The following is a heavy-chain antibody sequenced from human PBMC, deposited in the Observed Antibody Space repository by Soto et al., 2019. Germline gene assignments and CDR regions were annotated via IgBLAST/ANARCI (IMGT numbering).Heavy chain of an antibody. CDR1: GFTFSSYA. CDR3: APMGV. Sequence: GALRLSCAASGFTFSSYAMSWVRQAPGKGLEWVSAISGSDDSTYYADSVKSRFTISRDNSKNTLYLQMSSLRADDTAVYYCAPMGVWGQGTTVTVSS. CDR2: ISGSDDST. V-gene: IGHV3-23*01. J-gene: IGHJ6*02.